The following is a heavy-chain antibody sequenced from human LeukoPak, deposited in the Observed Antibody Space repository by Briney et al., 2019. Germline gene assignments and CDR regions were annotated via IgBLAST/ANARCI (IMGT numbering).Heavy chain of an antibody. J-gene: IGHJ4*02. CDR1: GFTFSSYG. CDR2: ISGVGDAT. D-gene: IGHD3-10*01. V-gene: IGHV3-23*01. CDR3: ARDSLMLRGPLVIYYFDF. Sequence: PGGSLRLSCAASGFTFSSYGMHWVRQAPGKGLEWVSTISGVGDATYYADSVKGRFTISRDNSKNTVDLLMNSLGAEDTAVYYCARDSLMLRGPLVIYYFDFWGQGTLVTVSS.